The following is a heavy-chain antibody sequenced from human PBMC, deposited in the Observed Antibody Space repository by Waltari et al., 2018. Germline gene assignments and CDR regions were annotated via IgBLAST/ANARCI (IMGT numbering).Heavy chain of an antibody. V-gene: IGHV3-73*01. CDR1: GFTPSASA. J-gene: IGHJ4*02. CDR2: IRSRVGDYAT. D-gene: IGHD1-26*01. CDR3: SVGATAP. Sequence: EVQVVGSGESLVQGGGSVKLSGRASGFTPSASAVHLARQASGKGLEWVGRIRSRVGDYATTYTVSVRGRFTISRDDSKNTAYLQLNSLKTEDTAVYYCSVGATAPWGQGTLVTVSS.